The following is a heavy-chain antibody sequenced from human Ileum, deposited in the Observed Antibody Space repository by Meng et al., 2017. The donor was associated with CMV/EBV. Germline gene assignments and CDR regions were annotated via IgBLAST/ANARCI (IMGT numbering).Heavy chain of an antibody. Sequence: SETLSLTCTVSGGSISSSSYYWGWIRQPPGKGLEWIGSIYYSGSTYYNPSLKSRVTISVDTSKNQFSLKLSSVTAADTAVYYCARDFYDCSSTSCYRGTYYYYGMDVWGQGTTVT. V-gene: IGHV4-39*07. CDR2: IYYSGST. D-gene: IGHD2-2*02. CDR3: ARDFYDCSSTSCYRGTYYYYGMDV. J-gene: IGHJ6*02. CDR1: GGSISSSSYY.